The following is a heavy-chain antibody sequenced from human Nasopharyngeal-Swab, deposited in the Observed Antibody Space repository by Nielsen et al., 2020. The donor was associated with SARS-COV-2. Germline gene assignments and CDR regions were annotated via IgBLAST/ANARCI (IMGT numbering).Heavy chain of an antibody. CDR1: GGSISSYY. V-gene: IGHV4-59*01. Sequence: SETLSLTCTVSGGSISSYYWSWIRQPPGKGLEWIGYIYYSGSNNYNPSLKNRVTISVDKSKNQFSLKLSSVTAADTAVYYCARVNPDIAVAGPDYWGQGTLVTVSS. J-gene: IGHJ4*02. CDR3: ARVNPDIAVAGPDY. D-gene: IGHD6-19*01. CDR2: IYYSGSN.